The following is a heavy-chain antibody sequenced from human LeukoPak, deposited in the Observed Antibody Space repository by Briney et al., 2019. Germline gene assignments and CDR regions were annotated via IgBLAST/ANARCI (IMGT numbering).Heavy chain of an antibody. J-gene: IGHJ4*02. Sequence: SRDNSKNTLYLQMNSLRAEDTAVYYCARVGYYDFWSGFATGFDYWGQGTLVTVSS. CDR3: ARVGYYDFWSGFATGFDY. D-gene: IGHD3-3*01. V-gene: IGHV3-30*07.